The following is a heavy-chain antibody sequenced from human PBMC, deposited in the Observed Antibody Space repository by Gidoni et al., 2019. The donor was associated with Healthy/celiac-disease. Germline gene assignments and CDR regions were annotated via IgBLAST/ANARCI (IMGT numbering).Heavy chain of an antibody. CDR1: GFTFSRYA. D-gene: IGHD2-21*02. Sequence: EVQLLESGGGLVQPGGSLRLSCAASGFTFSRYAMSWVRQAPGKGLEWVSAISGSGGSTYYADSVKGRFTISRDNSKNTLYLQMNSLRAEDTAVYYCAKDALSYCGGDCYTDYWGQGTLVTVSS. CDR2: ISGSGGST. V-gene: IGHV3-23*01. CDR3: AKDALSYCGGDCYTDY. J-gene: IGHJ4*02.